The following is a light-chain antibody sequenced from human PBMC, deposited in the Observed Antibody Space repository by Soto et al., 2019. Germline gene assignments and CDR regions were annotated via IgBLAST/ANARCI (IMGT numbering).Light chain of an antibody. CDR3: QHYTSYSEA. Sequence: DIQMTQSPSTLSGSVGDRVTITCRASQTISSWLAWYQQKPGKAPKLLIYKASTLKSGVPSRFSGSGSGTDFTLTISRLQPDDFATYYCQHYTSYSEAFGQGTKVELK. J-gene: IGKJ1*01. CDR2: KAS. V-gene: IGKV1-5*03. CDR1: QTISSW.